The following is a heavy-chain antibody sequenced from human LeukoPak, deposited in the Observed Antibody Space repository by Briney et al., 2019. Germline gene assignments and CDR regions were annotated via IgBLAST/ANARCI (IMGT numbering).Heavy chain of an antibody. CDR3: AKDLSRAHYYGMDV. V-gene: IGHV3-30*18. CDR2: ISNDGSNR. J-gene: IGHJ6*02. Sequence: GGSLRLSCAASGFTFSDCYMSWLRQAPGKGLEWVAVISNDGSNRYYTESVKGRFTISRDNSKNTLYLQMSSLRAEDTAVYYCAKDLSRAHYYGMDVWGQGTTVTVSS. CDR1: GFTFSDCY.